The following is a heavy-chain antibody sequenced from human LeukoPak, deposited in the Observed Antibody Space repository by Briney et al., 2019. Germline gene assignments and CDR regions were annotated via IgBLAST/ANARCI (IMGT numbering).Heavy chain of an antibody. V-gene: IGHV1-2*02. CDR3: ARDRYCSGGSCYPLDY. J-gene: IGHJ4*02. CDR1: GYTFTGYY. CDR2: INPNSGST. D-gene: IGHD2-15*01. Sequence: ASVKVSCKASGYTFTGYYMHWVRQAPGQGLEWMGWINPNSGSTNYAQKFQGRVTMTRDTSISTAYMELSRLRSDDTAVYYCARDRYCSGGSCYPLDYWGQGTLVTVSS.